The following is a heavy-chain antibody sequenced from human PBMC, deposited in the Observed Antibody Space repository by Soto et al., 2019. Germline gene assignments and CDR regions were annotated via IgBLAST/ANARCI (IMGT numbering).Heavy chain of an antibody. CDR3: TTDADYDIFTGYYGGKPKALG. D-gene: IGHD3-9*01. V-gene: IGHV3-15*01. CDR1: GFTFSNAW. CDR2: IKSKNDGGTT. Sequence: EVQLVESGGGLVKPGGSLRLSCAASGFTFSNAWMSWVRQAPGKGLEWVGRIKSKNDGGTTDYAAPGKGRFTISRDDSKNTLYLQMNSLKAEDTAVYYCTTDADYDIFTGYYGGKPKALGWGQGTLVTVSS. J-gene: IGHJ4*02.